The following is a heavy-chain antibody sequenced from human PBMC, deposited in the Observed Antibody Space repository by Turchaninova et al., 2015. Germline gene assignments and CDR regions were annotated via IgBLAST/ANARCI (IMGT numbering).Heavy chain of an antibody. J-gene: IGHJ4*02. D-gene: IGHD3-10*01. CDR1: GFTFSSYS. CDR3: ARESSD. Sequence: EVQLVESGGGLVKPGGSLRLSCAASGFTFSSYSMNWVRQAPGKGLEWVASISSTTSNISYADSLKGRSTISRDNAKNSRYLQMNSLRAEDTAVYYCARESSDWGQGTLVTVSS. CDR2: ISSTTSNI. V-gene: IGHV3-21*01.